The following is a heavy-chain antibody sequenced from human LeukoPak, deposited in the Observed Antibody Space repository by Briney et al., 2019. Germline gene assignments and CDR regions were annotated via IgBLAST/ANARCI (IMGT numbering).Heavy chain of an antibody. CDR1: GYSFPTYW. V-gene: IGHV5-51*01. J-gene: IGHJ4*02. CDR3: ARPPSRGYSSSFEY. D-gene: IGHD2-2*03. CDR2: IYPDESNI. Sequence: GESLQISCKGSGYSFPTYWIAWVRQMPGKGLEWMGIIYPDESNIRYSPSFQGQVTVSADKSISTAYLQWSSLKASDTAMYYCARPPSRGYSSSFEYWGQGTLVTVSS.